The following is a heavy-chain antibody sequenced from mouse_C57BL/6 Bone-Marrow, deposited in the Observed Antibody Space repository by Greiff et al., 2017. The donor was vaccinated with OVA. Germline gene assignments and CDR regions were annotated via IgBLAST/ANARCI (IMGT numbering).Heavy chain of an antibody. CDR1: GYTFTSYW. Sequence: QVQLKQPGAELVRPGSSVKLSCKASGYTFTSYWMDWVKQRPGQGLEWIGNIYPSDSETHYNQKFKDKATLTVDKSSSTAYMQLSSLTSEDSAVYYCASGGYYGTRTDYAMDYWGQGTSVTVSS. D-gene: IGHD1-1*01. CDR3: ASGGYYGTRTDYAMDY. V-gene: IGHV1-61*01. J-gene: IGHJ4*01. CDR2: IYPSDSET.